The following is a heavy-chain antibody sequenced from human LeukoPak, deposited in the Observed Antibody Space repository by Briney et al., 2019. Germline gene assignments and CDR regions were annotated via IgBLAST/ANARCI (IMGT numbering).Heavy chain of an antibody. V-gene: IGHV3-33*06. CDR1: GFTFSSYG. CDR3: AKDRSVVALYYFDY. J-gene: IGHJ4*02. Sequence: GGSLRLSCAASGFTFSSYGMHWVRQAPGKGLEWVAVIWYDGSNKYYADSAKGRFTISRDNSKNTLYLQMNSLRAEDTAVYYCAKDRSVVALYYFDYWGQGTLVTVSS. CDR2: IWYDGSNK.